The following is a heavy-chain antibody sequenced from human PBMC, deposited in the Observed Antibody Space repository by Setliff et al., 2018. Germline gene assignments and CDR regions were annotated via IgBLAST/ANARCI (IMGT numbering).Heavy chain of an antibody. D-gene: IGHD2-15*01. CDR2: IWFDGSNH. Sequence: AGSLRLSCAASGFNFSSYGMHWVRQAPGKGLEWVAAIWFDGSNHYYVDSVKGRFIISRDNSKNTLYLQMNSLRAEDTAVYFCAKESGAHYFYYYYMDVWGKGTTVTVSS. CDR1: GFNFSSYG. CDR3: AKESGAHYFYYYYMDV. V-gene: IGHV3-33*06. J-gene: IGHJ6*03.